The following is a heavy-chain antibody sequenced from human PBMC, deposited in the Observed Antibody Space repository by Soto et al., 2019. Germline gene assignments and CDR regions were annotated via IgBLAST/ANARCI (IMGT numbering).Heavy chain of an antibody. D-gene: IGHD6-13*01. J-gene: IGHJ5*02. CDR2: INHSGST. V-gene: IGHV4-34*01. Sequence: PSETLSLTCAVYGGSFSGYYWSWIRQPPGKGLEWIGEINHSGSTNHNPSLKSRVTISVDTSKNQFSLKLSSVTAADTAVYYCARGLLGAAAGVNWFDPWGQGTLVTVSS. CDR3: ARGLLGAAAGVNWFDP. CDR1: GGSFSGYY.